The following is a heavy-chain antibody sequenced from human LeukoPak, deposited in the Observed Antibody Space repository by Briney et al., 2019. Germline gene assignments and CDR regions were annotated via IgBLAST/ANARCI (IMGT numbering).Heavy chain of an antibody. D-gene: IGHD3-9*01. Sequence: GGSLRLSCAASGFTFSSSAMSWVRQAPGKGLEWVSIIYNDGGTYYADSVKGRFTISRDNSKNTLFLQMNSLRAEDTAVYFCARLYYDILTAIRNWGQGTLVTVSS. J-gene: IGHJ4*02. CDR3: ARLYYDILTAIRN. CDR1: GFTFSSSA. CDR2: IYNDGGT. V-gene: IGHV3-53*01.